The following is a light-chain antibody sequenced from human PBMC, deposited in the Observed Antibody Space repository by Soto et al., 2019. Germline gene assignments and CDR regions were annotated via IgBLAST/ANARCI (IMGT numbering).Light chain of an antibody. V-gene: IGKV4-1*01. J-gene: IGKJ2*01. CDR3: QQYYNTPYT. CDR1: QSVLYSSNNKNY. Sequence: DIVMTQSPDSLAVSLGERATINCKSSQSVLYSSNNKNYLAWYHQKPGQSPRLLLYWASTRESGVPDRFSGSGSGTDFPLTISSLQAEDVAVYYCQQYYNTPYTFGQGTKLEIK. CDR2: WAS.